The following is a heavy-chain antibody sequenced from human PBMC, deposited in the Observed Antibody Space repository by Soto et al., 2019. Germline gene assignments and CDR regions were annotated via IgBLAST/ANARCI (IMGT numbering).Heavy chain of an antibody. V-gene: IGHV4-30-4*01. Sequence: PSETLSLTCAVSGGSISSGGYYWSWIRQPPGKGLEWIGYIYYSGSTYYNPSLKSRVTISVDTSKNQFSLKLSSVTAADTAVYYCAREGCISTSCYQDVWGQGTTVTVSS. J-gene: IGHJ6*02. CDR3: AREGCISTSCYQDV. CDR2: IYYSGST. CDR1: GGSISSGGYY. D-gene: IGHD2-2*01.